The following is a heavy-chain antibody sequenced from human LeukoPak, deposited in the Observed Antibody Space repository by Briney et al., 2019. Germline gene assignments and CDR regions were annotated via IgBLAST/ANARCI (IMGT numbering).Heavy chain of an antibody. CDR1: GYTFTGYY. CDR3: ARVRGYSYANRPKQLLNFDY. D-gene: IGHD5-18*01. V-gene: IGHV1-2*02. CDR2: INPNGGGT. Sequence: ASVKVSCKASGYTFTGYYMHWVRQAPGQGLEWMGWINPNGGGTNYAQKFQGRVTMTRDTSISTAYMELSRLRSDDTAVYYCARVRGYSYANRPKQLLNFDYWGQGTLVTVSS. J-gene: IGHJ4*02.